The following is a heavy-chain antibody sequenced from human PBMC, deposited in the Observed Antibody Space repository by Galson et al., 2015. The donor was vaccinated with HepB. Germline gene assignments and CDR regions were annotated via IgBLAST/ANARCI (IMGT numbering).Heavy chain of an antibody. V-gene: IGHV3-49*03. D-gene: IGHD6-13*01. CDR2: IRSKAYGGTT. J-gene: IGHJ4*02. CDR1: GFTFGDYA. CDR3: TRLRSSWYVDY. Sequence: SLRLSCAASGFTFGDYAMSWLRQAPGKGLEWVGFIRSKAYGGTTEYAASVKGRFTISRDDSKSIAYLQMNSLKTEDTAVYYCTRLRSSWYVDYWGQGTLVTVSS.